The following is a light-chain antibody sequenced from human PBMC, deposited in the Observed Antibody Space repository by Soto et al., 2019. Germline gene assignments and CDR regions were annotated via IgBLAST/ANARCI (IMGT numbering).Light chain of an antibody. CDR2: EVS. CDR1: SSDVGGYNY. J-gene: IGLJ1*01. CDR3: SSYTSSSTPYV. Sequence: QSVLTQPASVSGSPGQSITISCTGTSSDVGGYNYVSWYQQHPGKAPKLMIYEVSNRPSGVSNRFSGSKSGNTASLTISGLQAEDEADYYCSSYTSSSTPYVVGTGTNLTVL. V-gene: IGLV2-14*01.